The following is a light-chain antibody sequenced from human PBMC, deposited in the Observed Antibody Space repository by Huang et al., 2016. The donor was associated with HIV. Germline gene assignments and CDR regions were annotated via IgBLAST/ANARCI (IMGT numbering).Light chain of an antibody. J-gene: IGKJ1*01. CDR3: QQYNNWPPRGT. CDR2: GAS. Sequence: EIVMTQSPATLSVSPGERATLSCRASQSVRSNIAWYQQKVGQAPSLLIFGASTRATGVPARFSGSESGTEFTLTISSLQSEDVAIYYCQQYNNWPPRGTCGQGTKVEIK. CDR1: QSVRSN. V-gene: IGKV3-15*01.